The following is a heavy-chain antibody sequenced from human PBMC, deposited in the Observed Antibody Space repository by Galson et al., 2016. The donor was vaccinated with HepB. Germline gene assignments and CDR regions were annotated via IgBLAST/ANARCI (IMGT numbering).Heavy chain of an antibody. CDR1: EFTFSSYV. V-gene: IGHV3-23*01. CDR3: AREGTIFGAVPYGMDV. D-gene: IGHD3-3*01. Sequence: SLRLSCAASEFTFSSYVMSWVRQAPGKGLEWVSTISGNGGSTYYADSVKGRFTISRDNSKNTLYLQMNSLRAEDTAVYYCAREGTIFGAVPYGMDVWGLGTTVTVSS. J-gene: IGHJ6*02. CDR2: ISGNGGST.